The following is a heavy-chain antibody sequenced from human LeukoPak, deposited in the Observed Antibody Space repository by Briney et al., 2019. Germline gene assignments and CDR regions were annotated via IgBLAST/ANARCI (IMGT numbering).Heavy chain of an antibody. CDR3: ARSILTGSDAFDI. V-gene: IGHV3-21*01. CDR2: ISSSSSYI. Sequence: GGSLRLSCAASGFTFSSYSMNWVRQAPGKGLEWVSSISSSSSYIYYADSVKGRFTISRDNAKNSLYLQMNSLRAEDTAVYYCARSILTGSDAFDIWGQGTMVTVSS. CDR1: GFTFSSYS. D-gene: IGHD3-9*01. J-gene: IGHJ3*02.